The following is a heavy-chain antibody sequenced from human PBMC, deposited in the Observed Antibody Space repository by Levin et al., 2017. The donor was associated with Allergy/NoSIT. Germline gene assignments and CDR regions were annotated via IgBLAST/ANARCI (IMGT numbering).Heavy chain of an antibody. Sequence: GGSLRLSCAASGFTFSSYAMHWVRQAPGKGLEWVAVISYDGSNKYYADSVKGRFTISRDNSKNTLYLQMNSLRAEDTAVYYCARDRSYGFGEVVWVFDYWGQGTLVTVSS. J-gene: IGHJ4*02. CDR2: ISYDGSNK. V-gene: IGHV3-30-3*01. CDR3: ARDRSYGFGEVVWVFDY. CDR1: GFTFSSYA. D-gene: IGHD3-10*01.